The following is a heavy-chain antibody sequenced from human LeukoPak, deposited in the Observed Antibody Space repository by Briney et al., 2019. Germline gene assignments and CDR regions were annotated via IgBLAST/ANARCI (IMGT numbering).Heavy chain of an antibody. Sequence: PGGSLRLSCAASGFTFSSYAMSWVRQAPGKGLEWVSAISGTGSSTYSADSVKGRFTISRDNSKNTLYLQMNSLRAEDTAVYYCARLGRYADYWGQGTLVTVSS. V-gene: IGHV3-23*01. J-gene: IGHJ4*02. CDR1: GFTFSSYA. CDR2: ISGTGSST. CDR3: ARLGRYADY. D-gene: IGHD3-16*01.